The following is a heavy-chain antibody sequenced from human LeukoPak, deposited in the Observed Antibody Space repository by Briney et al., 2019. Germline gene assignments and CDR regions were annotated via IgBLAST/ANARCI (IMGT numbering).Heavy chain of an antibody. CDR1: GGSFSDYY. D-gene: IGHD2-2*02. J-gene: IGHJ6*03. CDR2: IYTSGST. CDR3: AATGYCSSTSCYSAYYYYMDV. V-gene: IGHV4-59*10. Sequence: SETLSLTCAVYGGSFSDYYWSWIRQPAGKGLEWIGRIYTSGSTNYNPSLKSRVTISVDTSKNQFSLKLSSVTAADTAVYYCAATGYCSSTSCYSAYYYYMDVWGKGTTVTVSS.